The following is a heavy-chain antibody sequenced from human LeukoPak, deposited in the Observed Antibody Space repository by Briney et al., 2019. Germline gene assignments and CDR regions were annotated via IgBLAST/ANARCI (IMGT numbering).Heavy chain of an antibody. V-gene: IGHV3-23*01. J-gene: IGHJ4*02. Sequence: GASLRLSCAASGFTFSSYAMSWVRQAPGKGLEWVSAISGSGGSTYYADSVKGRFTISRDNSKNTLYLQMNSLRAEDTAVYYCAKHPLAAVAGQFDYWCQGTLVTVSS. CDR1: GFTFSSYA. D-gene: IGHD6-19*01. CDR2: ISGSGGST. CDR3: AKHPLAAVAGQFDY.